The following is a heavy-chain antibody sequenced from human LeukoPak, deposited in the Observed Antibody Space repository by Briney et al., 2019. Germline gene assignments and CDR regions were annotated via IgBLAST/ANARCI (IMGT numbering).Heavy chain of an antibody. D-gene: IGHD1-26*01. CDR1: GFTFSSYA. V-gene: IGHV3-30*04. J-gene: IGHJ4*02. Sequence: GRSLRLSCAASGFTFSSYAMHWVRQAPGKGLEWVAVISYDGSNKYYADSVKGRFTISRDNSKNTLYLQMNSLRAEDTAVYYCARDAGATLFDYWGQGTLVTVSS. CDR3: ARDAGATLFDY. CDR2: ISYDGSNK.